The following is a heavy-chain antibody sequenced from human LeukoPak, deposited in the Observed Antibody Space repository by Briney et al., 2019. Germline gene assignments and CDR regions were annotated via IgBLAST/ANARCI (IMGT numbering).Heavy chain of an antibody. J-gene: IGHJ1*01. Sequence: SVKVSCKASGGTFSSYAISWVRQAPGQGLEWMGGIVPIFGTANYAQKFQGRVTITTDESTSTAYMEPSSLRSEDTAVYYCARDLRRSVTKKTEYFQHWGQGTLVTVSS. D-gene: IGHD4-17*01. V-gene: IGHV1-69*05. CDR3: ARDLRRSVTKKTEYFQH. CDR1: GGTFSSYA. CDR2: IVPIFGTA.